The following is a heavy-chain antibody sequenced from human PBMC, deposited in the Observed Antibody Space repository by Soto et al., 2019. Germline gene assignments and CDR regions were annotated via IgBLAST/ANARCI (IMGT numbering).Heavy chain of an antibody. CDR3: ARVSPSGWYRGVGDY. D-gene: IGHD6-19*01. CDR1: GFTVSSNY. J-gene: IGHJ4*02. V-gene: IGHV3-53*01. CDR2: IYSGGST. Sequence: EVQLVESGGGLIQPGGSLRLSCAASGFTVSSNYMSWVRQAPGKGLEWVSVIYSGGSTYYADSVKGRFTISRDNSKNTLYLQMNSLRAEDTAVYYCARVSPSGWYRGVGDYWGQGTLVTVSS.